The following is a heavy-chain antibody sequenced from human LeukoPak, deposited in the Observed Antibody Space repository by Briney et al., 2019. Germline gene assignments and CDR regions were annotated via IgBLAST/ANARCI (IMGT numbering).Heavy chain of an antibody. J-gene: IGHJ6*01. D-gene: IGHD3-10*01. CDR1: GLSLSNNY. CDR3: ARADVTMLRGVPFYYYGLDV. Sequence: PGGSLRLSCEASGLSLSNNYMTWVRQAPGKGLKWVSVIYSIAATHYAESVKGRFTISRDQSNNALHLQMKGLRVEGTAVYYCARADVTMLRGVPFYYYGLDVWGQGTTVTVSS. V-gene: IGHV3-53*01. CDR2: IYSIAAT.